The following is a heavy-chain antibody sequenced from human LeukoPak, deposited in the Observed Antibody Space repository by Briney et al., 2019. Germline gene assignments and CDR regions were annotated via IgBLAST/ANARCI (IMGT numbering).Heavy chain of an antibody. J-gene: IGHJ4*02. CDR1: GFTFSAYA. D-gene: IGHD5-12*01. V-gene: IGHV3-64*01. Sequence: GGSLRLSCAASGFTFSAYAMYWVRQAPGKGLEYVSSISADGRTTYFANSVKGRFTVSRDNSKSTLYLQMGNLRVEDMAVYYCGRGTIMEADYWGQGTLVTVSS. CDR3: GRGTIMEADY. CDR2: ISADGRTT.